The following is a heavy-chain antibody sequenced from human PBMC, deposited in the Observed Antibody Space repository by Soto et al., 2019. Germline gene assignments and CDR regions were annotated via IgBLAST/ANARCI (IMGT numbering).Heavy chain of an antibody. CDR1: GGSFSDHF. CDR3: ARGTSLTGVLQSDAPDKFYFDY. D-gene: IGHD3-9*01. CDR2: VNHSGTT. V-gene: IGHV4-34*01. Sequence: PSETLSLTCAVYGGSFSDHFWTWISQAPGKDLEWIGEVNHSGTTNYKPSLKSRGTVSADTSKNQFSLKLRSVTAADTAIYYCARGTSLTGVLQSDAPDKFYFDYWSQGTLATVSS. J-gene: IGHJ4*01.